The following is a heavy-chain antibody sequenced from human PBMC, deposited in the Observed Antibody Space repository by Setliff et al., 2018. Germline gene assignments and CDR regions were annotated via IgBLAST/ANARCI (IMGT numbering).Heavy chain of an antibody. J-gene: IGHJ4*02. CDR1: GGSINNYY. CDR2: IHSSGTT. CDR3: AGTPARGTTWLSPFDY. D-gene: IGHD5-12*01. V-gene: IGHV4-4*07. Sequence: SETLFLTCTISGGSINNYYWNWIRQSADKGLEWIGRIHSSGTTNYNPSLKSRATISIDTSKNQFSLKMTSVTAADTALYYCAGTPARGTTWLSPFDYWGQGTLVTVSS.